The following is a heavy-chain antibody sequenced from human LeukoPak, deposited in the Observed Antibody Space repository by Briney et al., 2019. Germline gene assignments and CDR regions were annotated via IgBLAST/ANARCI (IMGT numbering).Heavy chain of an antibody. CDR3: ARAPSNYYYYGMDV. J-gene: IGHJ6*02. CDR1: GYTFTSYD. CDR2: INPSGGST. Sequence: ASVKVSCKASGYTFTSYDINWVRQATGQGLEWMGIINPSGGSTSYAQKFQGRVTMTRDTSTSTVYMELSSLRSEDTAVYYCARAPSNYYYYGMDVWGQGTTVTVSS. V-gene: IGHV1-46*01. D-gene: IGHD6-6*01.